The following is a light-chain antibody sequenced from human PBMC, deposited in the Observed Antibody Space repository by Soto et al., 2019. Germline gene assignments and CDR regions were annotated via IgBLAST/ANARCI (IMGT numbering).Light chain of an antibody. CDR1: QSISTW. V-gene: IGKV1-5*03. CDR2: KAS. J-gene: IGKJ1*01. Sequence: DIQMTQSPSTLSASVGDRVTITCRASQSISTWLAWYQQKTGKTPNLLIYKASILEGGVPSRFSGSGSGTEFTLTISSLQPDDFASYSCQQYNVDSRTFGQGTKVEIK. CDR3: QQYNVDSRT.